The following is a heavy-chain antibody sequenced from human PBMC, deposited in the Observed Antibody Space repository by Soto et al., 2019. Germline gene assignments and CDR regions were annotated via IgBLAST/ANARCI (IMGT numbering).Heavy chain of an antibody. CDR2: IIPVFQTA. Sequence: SVKVSCNASGGLFSSYPISWVRQVPGQGLEWMGGIIPVFQTAYYTQRFQGRVTITADESTNTAYMGLSSLRSEDTAIYYCARGGSGYTWFNEFWGQGTLVAVS. D-gene: IGHD3-22*01. J-gene: IGHJ4*02. CDR3: ARGGSGYTWFNEF. V-gene: IGHV1-69*13. CDR1: GGLFSSYP.